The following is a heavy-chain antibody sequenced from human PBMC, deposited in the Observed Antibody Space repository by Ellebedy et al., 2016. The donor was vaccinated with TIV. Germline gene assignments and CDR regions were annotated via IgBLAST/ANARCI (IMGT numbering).Heavy chain of an antibody. D-gene: IGHD5-18*01. V-gene: IGHV3-66*01. CDR3: ARAARYGLFDF. CDR1: GFTVSANY. Sequence: PGGSLRLSCAAPGFTVSANYMSWVRQAPGKGLEWVSAMYSGGSTHYADSVKGRFTLARDNAKNTLYLQINNLRAEETAVYYCARAARYGLFDFWGQGTLVTVSS. J-gene: IGHJ4*02. CDR2: MYSGGST.